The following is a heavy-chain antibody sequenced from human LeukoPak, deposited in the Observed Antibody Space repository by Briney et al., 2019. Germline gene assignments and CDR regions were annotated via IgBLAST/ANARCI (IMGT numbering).Heavy chain of an antibody. Sequence: GGSLRLSCAASGFTFSSYEMNWVRQAPGKGLEWVSYISSSGSTIYYADSVKGRFTISRDNAKNSLYLQMNSLRAEDTAVYYCARAVSIFGAASLEFDYWGQGTLVTVSS. J-gene: IGHJ4*02. CDR3: ARAVSIFGAASLEFDY. CDR1: GFTFSSYE. CDR2: ISSSGSTI. V-gene: IGHV3-48*03. D-gene: IGHD3-3*01.